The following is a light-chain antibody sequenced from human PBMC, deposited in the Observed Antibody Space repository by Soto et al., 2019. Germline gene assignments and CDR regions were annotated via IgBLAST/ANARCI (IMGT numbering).Light chain of an antibody. CDR3: QEYSDSSWT. CDR2: GTS. CDR1: QDISNY. Sequence: DIQLTLSPSFLSASVGDRVTITCRASQDISNYLAWYQQKPGKAPKFLIYGTSTLQSGVPSRFSGSGSGTEITLTISSLQPEDFATYYCQEYSDSSWTFGQGTKWIS. J-gene: IGKJ1*01. V-gene: IGKV1-9*01.